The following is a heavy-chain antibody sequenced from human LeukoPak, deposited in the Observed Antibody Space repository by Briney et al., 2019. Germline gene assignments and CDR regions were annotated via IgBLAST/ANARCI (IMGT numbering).Heavy chain of an antibody. D-gene: IGHD6-13*01. V-gene: IGHV1-69*13. CDR1: GGTFSSYA. Sequence: SVKVSCKASGGTFSSYAISWVRQAPGQGLEWMGGIIPIFGTANYAQKFQGRVTITADESTSTAYMELSSLRSEDTAVYYCARDRRETYSSSWYDYWGQGTLVTVSS. CDR2: IIPIFGTA. J-gene: IGHJ4*02. CDR3: ARDRRETYSSSWYDY.